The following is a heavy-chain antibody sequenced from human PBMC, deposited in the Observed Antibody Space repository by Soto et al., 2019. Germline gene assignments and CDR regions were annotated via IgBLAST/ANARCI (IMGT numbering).Heavy chain of an antibody. Sequence: QLQLQESGPGLVKPSETLSLTCTVSGDSISSYYWSWIRQPPGKGMEWIGRIHTTENTNYNPSLRSRVTMSVDTSNNQFSLKLTSLTAADTAVYYCARALTSAAGLYFDYWGQGTLVTVSS. CDR3: ARALTSAAGLYFDY. CDR2: IHTTENT. CDR1: GDSISSYY. V-gene: IGHV4-4*07. J-gene: IGHJ4*02. D-gene: IGHD6-13*01.